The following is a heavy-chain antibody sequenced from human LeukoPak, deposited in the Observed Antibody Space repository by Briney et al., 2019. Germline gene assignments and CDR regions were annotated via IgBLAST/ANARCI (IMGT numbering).Heavy chain of an antibody. V-gene: IGHV4-59*08. D-gene: IGHD6-19*01. CDR2: IYYSGST. Sequence: PSETLSLTCTVSGGSISSYYWSWIRQPPGKGLEWIGYIYYSGSTNYNPSLKSRVTISVDTSKSQFSLKLSSVTAADTAVYYCARQYSSGWYEAGWFDPWGQGTLVTVSS. J-gene: IGHJ5*02. CDR3: ARQYSSGWYEAGWFDP. CDR1: GGSISSYY.